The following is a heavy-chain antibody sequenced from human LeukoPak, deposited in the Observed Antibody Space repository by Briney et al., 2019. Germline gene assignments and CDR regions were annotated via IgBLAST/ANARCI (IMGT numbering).Heavy chain of an antibody. CDR3: ARVHSSSWYEGDWFDP. J-gene: IGHJ5*02. CDR1: GGSISSYY. D-gene: IGHD6-13*01. CDR2: IYYSGST. V-gene: IGHV4-59*01. Sequence: SETLSLTCTVSGGSISSYYWSWIRQPPGKGLEWIGYIYYSGSTNYNPSLKSRVTISVDTSKNQFSLKLSSVTAADTAVYYCARVHSSSWYEGDWFDPWGQGTLVTVSS.